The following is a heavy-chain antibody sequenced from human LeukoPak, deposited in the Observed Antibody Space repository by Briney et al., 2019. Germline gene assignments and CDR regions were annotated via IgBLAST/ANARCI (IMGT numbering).Heavy chain of an antibody. D-gene: IGHD2-15*01. Sequence: ASVKVSCKASGFTFTSSAMQWVRQARGQRLEWIGWIVVGSGNTNYAQKFQERVTITRDMSTSTAYMELSSLRSEDTALYYCAADPALGYCSGGSCYPRPDDAFDIWGQGTMVTVSS. J-gene: IGHJ3*02. CDR2: IVVGSGNT. CDR3: AADPALGYCSGGSCYPRPDDAFDI. V-gene: IGHV1-58*02. CDR1: GFTFTSSA.